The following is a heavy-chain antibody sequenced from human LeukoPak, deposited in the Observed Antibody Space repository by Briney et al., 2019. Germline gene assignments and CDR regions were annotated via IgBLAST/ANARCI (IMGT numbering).Heavy chain of an antibody. CDR1: GFTFSSYG. J-gene: IGHJ4*02. V-gene: IGHV3-23*01. D-gene: IGHD2-15*01. CDR3: AKRGFVAGNPTDFDY. Sequence: GGSLRLSCAASGFTFSSYGMSWVRQAPGKGLEWVSLISGSGSSTYYADSVKGRFTISRDNSKNTLHLQMNSLRAEDTAVYYCAKRGFVAGNPTDFDYWGQGTLVTVSS. CDR2: ISGSGSST.